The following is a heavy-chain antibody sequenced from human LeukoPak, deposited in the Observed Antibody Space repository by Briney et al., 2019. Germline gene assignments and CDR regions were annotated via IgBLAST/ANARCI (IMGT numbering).Heavy chain of an antibody. CDR2: INPSGGTT. CDR3: AREGGDTPMVKFDS. CDR1: GYTFTIYS. J-gene: IGHJ4*02. V-gene: IGHV1-46*01. Sequence: ASVTVSFKASGYTFTIYSIHWVRQAPGQGLEWMGIINPSGGTTTYTQKFQGRVTMTRDMSTSTVYMELSSLRSEDTGVYYCAREGGDTPMVKFDSWGQGTLVTVSS. D-gene: IGHD5-18*01.